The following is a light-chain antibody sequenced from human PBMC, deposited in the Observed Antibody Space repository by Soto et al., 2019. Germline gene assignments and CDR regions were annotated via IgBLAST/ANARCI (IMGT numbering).Light chain of an antibody. CDR2: GAS. J-gene: IGKJ4*01. CDR3: QEYGSSPLT. CDR1: QSVSSTY. Sequence: EIVLTQSPGTLSLSPGERATLPCRASQSVSSTYLAWYQHKPGQAPRLLIYGASSRATGIPDRFSGSGSGTAVTLTISRLEPEDFAVYYCQEYGSSPLTFGGGTKVEIK. V-gene: IGKV3-20*01.